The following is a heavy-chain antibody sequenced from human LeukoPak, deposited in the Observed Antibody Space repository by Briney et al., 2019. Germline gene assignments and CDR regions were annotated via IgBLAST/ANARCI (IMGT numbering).Heavy chain of an antibody. CDR1: GLIYNPCD. CDR2: IWHDGSNE. J-gene: IGHJ4*02. V-gene: IGHV3-33*08. D-gene: IGHD2-2*03. Sequence: GGPLRLFCAAWGLIYNPCDIHWLRQAPGKGLEWVAVIWHDGSNENYADSVKGRFSISRDGSKNTVDLQINSLRDEDTAVYYCARDGYGHGFLDYLGQGRLVSVS. CDR3: ARDGYGHGFLDY.